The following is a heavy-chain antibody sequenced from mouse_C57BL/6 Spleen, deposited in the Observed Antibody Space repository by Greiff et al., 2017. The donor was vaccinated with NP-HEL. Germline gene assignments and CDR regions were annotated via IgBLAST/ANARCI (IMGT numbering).Heavy chain of an antibody. CDR3: ARTYYGSSYGCAMDY. V-gene: IGHV1-69*01. D-gene: IGHD1-1*01. J-gene: IGHJ4*01. CDR2: IDPHDSHT. Sequence: QVQLQQPGAELVMPGASVKLSCKASGYTFTSYWMHWVKQRPGQGLDWIGEIDPHDSHTNYNQKFKGKSTLTVEQSSSTAYMQLISLTSEDSAVYYCARTYYGSSYGCAMDYWGQGTSVTVAS. CDR1: GYTFTSYW.